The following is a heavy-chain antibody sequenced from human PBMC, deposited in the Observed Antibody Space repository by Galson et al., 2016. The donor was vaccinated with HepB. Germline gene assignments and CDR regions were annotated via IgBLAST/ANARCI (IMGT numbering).Heavy chain of an antibody. CDR1: GGTFSSYA. CDR2: IIPIFGTT. CDR3: ARDSPDFLNWFDP. V-gene: IGHV1-69*13. D-gene: IGHD1-14*01. J-gene: IGHJ5*02. Sequence: SVKVSCKASGGTFSSYAISWVRQAPGQGLEWMGGIIPIFGTTNYAQKFQGRVTITADESTSTAYMELSSLRSEDTAVYYCARDSPDFLNWFDPWGQGTLVTVSS.